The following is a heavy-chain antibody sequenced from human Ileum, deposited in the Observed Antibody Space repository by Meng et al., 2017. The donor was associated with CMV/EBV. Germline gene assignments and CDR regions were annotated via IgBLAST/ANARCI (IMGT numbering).Heavy chain of an antibody. CDR1: VDSVSRTTVA. V-gene: IGHV6-1*01. D-gene: IGHD6-13*01. CDR2: TYYRSKWFN. Sequence: QGQLHPSGPGPVQTSHTLLLTCASTVDSVSRTTVALNWIWQCPSRGREWLWRTYYRSKWFNDYALSLRGRITINPDISKNQLALQLNSVTPEDTAVYYCVRLTCNSWLDYWGRGTLVTVSS. CDR3: VRLTCNSWLDY. J-gene: IGHJ4*02.